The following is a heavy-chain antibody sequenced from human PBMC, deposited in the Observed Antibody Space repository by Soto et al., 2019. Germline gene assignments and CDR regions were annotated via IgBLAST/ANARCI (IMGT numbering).Heavy chain of an antibody. V-gene: IGHV1-69*02. J-gene: IGHJ4*02. CDR1: GGTFRNYP. CDR2: IFPLTDIP. CDR3: ASSPLVVLNYFES. Sequence: QVQLVQSGTEVKKPGSSVKVSCKASGGTFRNYPINWVRQAPGQGLEWMGSIFPLTDIPDYAQNFQARLTISAAKSTSTAYMELTSLPSDATAMYFCASSPLVVLNYFESWGQGTLVTVSS.